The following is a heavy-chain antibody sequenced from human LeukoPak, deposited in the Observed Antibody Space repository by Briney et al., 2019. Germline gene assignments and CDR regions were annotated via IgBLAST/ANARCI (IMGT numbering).Heavy chain of an antibody. Sequence: ASVKVSCKASGYTFTSYYMHWVRQAPRHRLEWMGIINPSGGSTSHAQKFQGRVTMTRDTSTSTVYMELSSLRSEDTAVYYCARVKVGATRPYYFDYWGQGTLVTVSS. D-gene: IGHD1-26*01. V-gene: IGHV1-46*01. J-gene: IGHJ4*02. CDR2: INPSGGST. CDR1: GYTFTSYY. CDR3: ARVKVGATRPYYFDY.